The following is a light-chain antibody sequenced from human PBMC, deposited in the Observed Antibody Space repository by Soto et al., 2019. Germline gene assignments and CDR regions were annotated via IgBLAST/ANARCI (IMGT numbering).Light chain of an antibody. Sequence: DIQMTQSPSSLSASVGDTVTITCQASRDISVYLNWYQQKPGKAPKLLVFDASNLQTGVPSRFSRSGSGTHFTFTISSLQTEDVATYYCQQYDNLPPYTFGQGTRLPI. J-gene: IGKJ2*01. CDR3: QQYDNLPPYT. V-gene: IGKV1-33*01. CDR1: RDISVY. CDR2: DAS.